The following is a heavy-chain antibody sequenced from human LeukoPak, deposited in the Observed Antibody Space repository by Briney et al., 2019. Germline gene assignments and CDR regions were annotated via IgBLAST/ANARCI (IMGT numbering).Heavy chain of an antibody. J-gene: IGHJ4*02. CDR1: GFTFSSYS. CDR3: AKDNYYDSSGYSATFDY. Sequence: GGSLRLSCAASGFTFSSYSMNWVRQAPGKGLEWVSSISSSSSYIYYADSVKGRFTISRDNSKNSLYLQMNSLRTEDTALYYCAKDNYYDSSGYSATFDYWGQGTLVTVSS. D-gene: IGHD3-22*01. CDR2: ISSSSSYI. V-gene: IGHV3-21*04.